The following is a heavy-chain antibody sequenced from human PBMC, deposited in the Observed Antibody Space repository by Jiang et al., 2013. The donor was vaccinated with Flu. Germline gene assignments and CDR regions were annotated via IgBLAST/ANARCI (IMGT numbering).Heavy chain of an antibody. CDR2: IYYSGST. V-gene: IGHV4-59*01. D-gene: IGHD1-26*01. Sequence: GSGLVKPSETLSLTCTVSGGSISSYYWSWIRQPPGKGLEWIGYIYYSGSTNYNPSLKSRVTISVDTSKNQFSLKLSSVTAADTAVYYCARLDIHRWGATRRGWFDPWGQGTLVTVSS. J-gene: IGHJ5*02. CDR1: GGSISSYY. CDR3: ARLDIHRWGATRRGWFDP.